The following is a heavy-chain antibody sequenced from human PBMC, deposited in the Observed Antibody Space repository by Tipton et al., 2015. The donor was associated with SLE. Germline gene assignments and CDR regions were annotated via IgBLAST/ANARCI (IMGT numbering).Heavy chain of an antibody. D-gene: IGHD2-21*01. V-gene: IGHV4/OR15-8*03. Sequence: GLVKPSETLSLTCDVSGGSISSFNWWNWVRQTPGKGLEWIGEVYHSGNTNYNPSLRSRVTISVDTSKNQFSLKLSSVTAADTAVYYCARHSLWHYFDYWGQGTLVTVSS. CDR3: ARHSLWHYFDY. CDR1: GGSISSFNW. J-gene: IGHJ4*02. CDR2: VYHSGNT.